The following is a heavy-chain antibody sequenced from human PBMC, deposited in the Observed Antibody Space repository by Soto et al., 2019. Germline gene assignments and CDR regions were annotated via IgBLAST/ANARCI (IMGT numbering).Heavy chain of an antibody. CDR2: ISSSSSYI. CDR3: ARDALTIREAFDI. V-gene: IGHV3-21*01. CDR1: GFTFSSYS. J-gene: IGHJ3*02. D-gene: IGHD1-26*01. Sequence: GGSLRLSCAASGFTFSSYSMNWVRQAPGKGLEWVSSISSSSSYIYYADSVKGRFTISRDNAKNSLYLQMNSLRAEDTAVYYCARDALTIREAFDIWGQGTMVTVSS.